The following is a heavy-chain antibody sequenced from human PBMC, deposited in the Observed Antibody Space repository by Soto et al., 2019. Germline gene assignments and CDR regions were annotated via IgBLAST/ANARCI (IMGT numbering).Heavy chain of an antibody. D-gene: IGHD6-19*01. CDR1: GFTFSSYP. Sequence: GGSLRLSCATSGFTFSSYPLSWVRQAPGQGLDWVSAISGSGGSTYYADSVKGRFTISRDNSKNTLYLQMNSLRAEDTAVYYCAKDRIAVATYYFDYWGQGTLVTVSS. CDR3: AKDRIAVATYYFDY. V-gene: IGHV3-23*01. CDR2: ISGSGGST. J-gene: IGHJ4*02.